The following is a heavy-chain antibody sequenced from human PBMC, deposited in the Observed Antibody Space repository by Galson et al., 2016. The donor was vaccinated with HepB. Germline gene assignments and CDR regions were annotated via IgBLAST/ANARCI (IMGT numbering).Heavy chain of an antibody. CDR1: GVTFSSYA. CDR3: AKGYGFWTAFDY. J-gene: IGHJ4*02. V-gene: IGHV3-23*01. D-gene: IGHD3-3*01. CDR2: ISGSGSRT. Sequence: SLRLSCAASGVTFSSYAMSWVRQAPGKGLEWVSGISGSGSRTYYADSVKGRFTISRDNSKNTLYLQMNSLRAEDTAVYYCAKGYGFWTAFDYWGQGTLVTVSS.